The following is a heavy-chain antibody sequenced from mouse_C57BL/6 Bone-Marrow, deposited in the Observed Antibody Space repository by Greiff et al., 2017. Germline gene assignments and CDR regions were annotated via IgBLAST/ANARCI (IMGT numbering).Heavy chain of an antibody. J-gene: IGHJ3*01. CDR1: DSEVFPIAY. D-gene: IGHD1-1*01. V-gene: IGHV15-2*01. CDR3: ARRGNYGSSPFAY. Sequence: QVQLQQSGSELRSPGSSVKLSCKDFDSEVFPIAYMSWVRQKPGHGFEWIGGILPSIGRTIYGEKFEDKATLDADTLSNTAYLELNSLTSEDSAIYYCARRGNYGSSPFAYWGQGTLVTVSA. CDR2: ILPSIGRT.